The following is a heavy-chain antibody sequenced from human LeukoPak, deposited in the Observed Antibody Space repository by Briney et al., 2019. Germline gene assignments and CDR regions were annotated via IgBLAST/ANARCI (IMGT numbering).Heavy chain of an antibody. CDR2: ISYTGST. D-gene: IGHD4-17*01. CDR3: ARIHDYGDYAFDR. CDR1: GGSISPYY. Sequence: SETLSLTCTVSGGSISPYYWSWNRQPPGKGLEYIGYISYTGSTNSNPSLKSRLTISVDTSKNQFSLKLRSVTAADTALYYCARIHDYGDYAFDRWGQGTLVTVSS. J-gene: IGHJ4*02. V-gene: IGHV4-59*08.